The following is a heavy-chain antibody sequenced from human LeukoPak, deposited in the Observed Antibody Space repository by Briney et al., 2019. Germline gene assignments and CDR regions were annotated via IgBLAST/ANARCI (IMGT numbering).Heavy chain of an antibody. CDR2: ISYDGSNK. Sequence: PGGSLRLSCAASGFTFSSYGMHWVRQAPGKGLEWVAVISYDGSNKYYADSVKGRFTISRDNSKNTLYLQMNSLRAEDTAVYYCAKDDDDYGEIDYWGQGTLVTVSS. D-gene: IGHD4-17*01. CDR1: GFTFSSYG. J-gene: IGHJ4*02. CDR3: AKDDDDYGEIDY. V-gene: IGHV3-30*18.